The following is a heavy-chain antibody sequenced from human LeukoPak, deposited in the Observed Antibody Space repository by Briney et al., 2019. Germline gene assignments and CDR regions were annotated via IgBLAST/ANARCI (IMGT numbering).Heavy chain of an antibody. V-gene: IGHV3-66*01. D-gene: IGHD6-13*01. Sequence: GGSLRLSCAASGFTVSTNYMSWVRQAPGKGLEWVSVIYSGDNTYYADSVKGRFTISRDNAKNTLYLQMNSLRAEDTAVYYCARVGQQLTFAFDIWGQGTMVTVSS. CDR3: ARVGQQLTFAFDI. J-gene: IGHJ3*02. CDR2: IYSGDNT. CDR1: GFTVSTNY.